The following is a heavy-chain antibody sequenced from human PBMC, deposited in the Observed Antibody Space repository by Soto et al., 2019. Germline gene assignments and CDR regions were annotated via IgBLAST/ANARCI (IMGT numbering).Heavy chain of an antibody. D-gene: IGHD3-22*01. CDR2: INHSGST. J-gene: IGHJ4*02. CDR3: ASRGLALQSYYYDSSGYYHETY. V-gene: IGHV4-34*01. CDR1: GGAFSGYY. Sequence: PQNLSLTGYHYGGAFSGYYWSWIRHPPWNLLEWSGQINHSGSTNYKPSLKSRVTISADTSKNQFSLKLISVTAADTAVYYCASRGLALQSYYYDSSGYYHETYWGQGILLPVSS.